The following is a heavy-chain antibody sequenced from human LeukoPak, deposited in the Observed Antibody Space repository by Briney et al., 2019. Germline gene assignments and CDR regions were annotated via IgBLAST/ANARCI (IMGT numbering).Heavy chain of an antibody. CDR3: AGGYSSSWSDY. J-gene: IGHJ4*02. V-gene: IGHV4-34*01. CDR1: GGSFSGYY. Sequence: PSETLSLTCAVYGGSFSGYYWSWIRQPPGKGLEWIGEINHSGSTNYNPSLKSRVTISVDTSKNQFSLKLSSVTAADTAVYYCAGGYSSSWSDYWGQGTLATVSS. CDR2: INHSGST. D-gene: IGHD6-13*01.